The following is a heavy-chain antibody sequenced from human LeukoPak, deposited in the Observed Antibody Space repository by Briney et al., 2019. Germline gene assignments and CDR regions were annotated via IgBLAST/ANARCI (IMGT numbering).Heavy chain of an antibody. D-gene: IGHD6-13*01. CDR2: INPNSGGT. Sequence: GASVKVSCKASGYTFTGYYMHWVRQAPGQGLEWMGWINPNSGGTNYAQKFQGRVTMTRDTSISTAYMELSRLRSDDTAVYYCARDYSSSGGAFDIWGQGTMVTVSS. V-gene: IGHV1-2*02. CDR1: GYTFTGYY. CDR3: ARDYSSSGGAFDI. J-gene: IGHJ3*02.